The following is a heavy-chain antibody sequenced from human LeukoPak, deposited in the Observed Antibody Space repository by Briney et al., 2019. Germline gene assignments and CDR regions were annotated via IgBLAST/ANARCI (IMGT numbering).Heavy chain of an antibody. Sequence: PGGSLRLSCAASGFAFSTYAMTWVRQAPGKGLEWVSAISAGGGSTYYADSVKGRFTISRENSKDTLYLQMNSLRAEETAVYYCAKVGAGVRGVTDSWGQGTLVTVSS. CDR3: AKVGAGVRGVTDS. J-gene: IGHJ4*02. CDR1: GFAFSTYA. D-gene: IGHD3-10*01. CDR2: ISAGGGST. V-gene: IGHV3-23*01.